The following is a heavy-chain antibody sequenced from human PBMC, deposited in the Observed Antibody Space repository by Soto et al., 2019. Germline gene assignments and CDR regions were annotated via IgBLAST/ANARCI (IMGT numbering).Heavy chain of an antibody. V-gene: IGHV4-4*02. CDR1: GGTVAISHW. D-gene: IGHD2-21*02. Sequence: SETLSLTCGVSGGTVAISHWCSCVRQSPGGGLEWIGNVYHTGDTNLNPSLQSRVTISVDKSNNQFSLRLNSLTAADTAVYFCAREIVTAGGNNYFDPWGPGTLVTVSS. J-gene: IGHJ5*02. CDR3: AREIVTAGGNNYFDP. CDR2: VYHTGDT.